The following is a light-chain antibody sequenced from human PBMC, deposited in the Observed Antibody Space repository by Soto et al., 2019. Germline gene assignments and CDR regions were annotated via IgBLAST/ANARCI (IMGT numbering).Light chain of an antibody. CDR3: QQSYSTPRT. V-gene: IGKV1-39*01. CDR1: QSISSY. CDR2: AAS. J-gene: IGKJ1*01. Sequence: DIQMTQSPSSLSASVGDRVTITCRASQSISSYLNWYQQKPGKAPKLLIYAASSLQSGVPSRFSGSGSGTEFTLTISSRQPEDCATYYCQQSYSTPRTFDQGTKVEIK.